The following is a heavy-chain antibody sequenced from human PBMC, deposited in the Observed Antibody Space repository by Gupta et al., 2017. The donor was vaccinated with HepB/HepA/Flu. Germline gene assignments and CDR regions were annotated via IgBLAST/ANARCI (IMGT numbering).Heavy chain of an antibody. V-gene: IGHV4-30-2*01. CDR1: GGSISSGGYS. D-gene: IGHD1-26*01. CDR3: ARGRGGSYFGAYYCDY. CDR2: LYRSGST. Sequence: QLQLQESGSGLVKPSQTLSLTCAVSGGSISSGGYSWSWIRQPPGKGLEWIGYLYRSGSTSYNPSLKSRVTISVDRSKNQFSLKLSSVTAADTAVYYCARGRGGSYFGAYYCDYWGQGTRVTVSS. J-gene: IGHJ4*02.